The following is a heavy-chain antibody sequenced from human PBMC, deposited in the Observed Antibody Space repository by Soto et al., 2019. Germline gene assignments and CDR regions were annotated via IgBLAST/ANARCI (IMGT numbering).Heavy chain of an antibody. D-gene: IGHD3-3*01. CDR2: MNPNSGNT. Sequence: ASVKVSCKASGYTFTSYDINWVRQATGQGLEWMGWMNPNSGNTGYAQKFQGRVTMTRNTSISTAYMELSSLRSEDTAVYYCARVLSWASYYDFWSGSPTVIDIPNPLQSLPWG. J-gene: IGHJ5*02. CDR3: ARVLSWASYYDFWSGSPTVIDIPNPLQSLP. V-gene: IGHV1-8*01. CDR1: GYTFTSYD.